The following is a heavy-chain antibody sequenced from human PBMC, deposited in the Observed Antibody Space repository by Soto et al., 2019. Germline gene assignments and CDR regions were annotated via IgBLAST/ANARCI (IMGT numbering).Heavy chain of an antibody. J-gene: IGHJ4*02. CDR1: GGSISSYD. CDR2: IYYSGST. V-gene: IGHV4-59*12. D-gene: IGHD4-17*01. CDR3: ASGLVTTLHY. Sequence: PSETLSLTCTVSGGSISSYDWSWIRQPPGKGLEWIGYIYYSGSTNYNPSLKSRVTISVDTSKNQLSLKLSSVTAADTAVYYCASGLVTTLHYWGQGTLVTVSS.